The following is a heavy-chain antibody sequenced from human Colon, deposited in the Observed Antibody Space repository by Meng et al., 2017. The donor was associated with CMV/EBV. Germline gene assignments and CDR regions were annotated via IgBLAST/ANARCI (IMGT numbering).Heavy chain of an antibody. Sequence: GESLKISCAASGFTFSDYYMNWIRQAPGKGLEWVSFISHSGRTIYYADPVKDRFTISRDNAKNSLYLQIERLRAEDTAVYYCARGFQRFNWNYHSFDYWGQGQLVTVSS. V-gene: IGHV3-11*04. CDR1: GFTFSDYY. J-gene: IGHJ4*02. CDR2: ISHSGRTI. D-gene: IGHD1-7*01. CDR3: ARGFQRFNWNYHSFDY.